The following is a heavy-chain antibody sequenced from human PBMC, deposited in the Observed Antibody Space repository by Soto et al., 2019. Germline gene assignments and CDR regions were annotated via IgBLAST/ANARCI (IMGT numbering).Heavy chain of an antibody. V-gene: IGHV4-34*01. J-gene: IGHJ4*02. CDR1: GGSFSGYH. CDR3: ARGGYSSGWFKF. CDR2: INHSGIT. D-gene: IGHD6-19*01. Sequence: QVHLQQWGAGLLKPAETLSLTCAVYGGSFSGYHWTWIRQFPEKGLEWIGEINHSGITNYNPSLKSRVAISADTSKSQVSLKLTSVTAADTAVYYCARGGYSSGWFKFWGQGTLVIVSS.